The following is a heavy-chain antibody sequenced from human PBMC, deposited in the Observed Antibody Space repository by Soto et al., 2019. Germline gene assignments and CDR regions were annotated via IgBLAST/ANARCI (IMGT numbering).Heavy chain of an antibody. Sequence: ASVKVSCKASGYTFTSYGISWVRQAPGQGLEWMGWISAYNGNTNYAQKLQGRVTMTTDTSTSTAYMELRSLRSDDTAVYYCARDVRYYDSSGYYSHVEHFDYWGQGTLVTVSS. D-gene: IGHD3-22*01. CDR2: ISAYNGNT. V-gene: IGHV1-18*01. J-gene: IGHJ4*02. CDR3: ARDVRYYDSSGYYSHVEHFDY. CDR1: GYTFTSYG.